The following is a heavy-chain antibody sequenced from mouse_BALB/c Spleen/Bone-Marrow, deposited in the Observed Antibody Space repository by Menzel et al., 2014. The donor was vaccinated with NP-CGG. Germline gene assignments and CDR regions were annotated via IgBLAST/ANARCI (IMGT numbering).Heavy chain of an antibody. CDR1: GYTFTDHA. D-gene: IGHD2-1*01. Sequence: VKLQESDAELVKPGASVKISCKASGYTFTDHAIHWVKQKPEQGLEWIGYISPGNGDIKYNEKFKGKARLTADKSSSTAYRQLSGLTSEDSAVYICRRSVGNPFDHWGQGTTRTVSS. CDR2: ISPGNGDI. V-gene: IGHV1S53*02. J-gene: IGHJ2*01. CDR3: RRSVGNPFDH.